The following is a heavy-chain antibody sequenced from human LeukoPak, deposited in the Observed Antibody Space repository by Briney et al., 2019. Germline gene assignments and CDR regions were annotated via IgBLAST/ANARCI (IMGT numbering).Heavy chain of an antibody. Sequence: SETLSLTCAVYGGSFSGYYWSWIRQPPGKGLEWIGEINHSGSTNYNPSLKSRVTISVDTSKNQFSLKLSSVTAADTAVYYCARDQAAQPRRYYYGMDVWGQGTTVTVSS. CDR3: ARDQAAQPRRYYYGMDV. D-gene: IGHD6-13*01. CDR2: INHSGST. CDR1: GGSFSGYY. V-gene: IGHV4-34*01. J-gene: IGHJ6*02.